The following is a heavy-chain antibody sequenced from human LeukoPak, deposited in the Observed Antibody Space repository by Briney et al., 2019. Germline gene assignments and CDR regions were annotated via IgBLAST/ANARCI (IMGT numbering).Heavy chain of an antibody. CDR2: ISGSGGSK. Sequence: GGSLRLSCAASGFTFSSYAMSWVRQAPGKGLEWVSDISGSGGSKYYADSAKGRFTISRDNSKNTLYLQMNSLRAEDTAVYYCAKDRGYSSSWYVYWGQGTLVTVSS. CDR1: GFTFSSYA. D-gene: IGHD6-13*01. J-gene: IGHJ4*02. V-gene: IGHV3-23*01. CDR3: AKDRGYSSSWYVY.